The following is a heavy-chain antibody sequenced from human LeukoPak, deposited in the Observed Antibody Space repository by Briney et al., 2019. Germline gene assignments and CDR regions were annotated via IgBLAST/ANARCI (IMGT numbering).Heavy chain of an antibody. CDR2: IWYDGSNK. CDR1: GFTFSSYG. CDR3: ARAREYDILTGYHGAYGMDV. D-gene: IGHD3-9*01. J-gene: IGHJ6*02. Sequence: GGSLRLSCAASGFTFSSYGMHWVRQAPGKGLEWVAVIWYDGSNKYYADSVKGRFTISRDNSKNTLYLQMNSLRAEDTAVHYCARAREYDILTGYHGAYGMDVWGQGTTVTVSS. V-gene: IGHV3-33*01.